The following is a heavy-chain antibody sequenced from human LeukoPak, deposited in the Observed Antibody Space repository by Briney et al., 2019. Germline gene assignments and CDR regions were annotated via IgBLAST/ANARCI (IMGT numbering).Heavy chain of an antibody. J-gene: IGHJ4*02. V-gene: IGHV3-23*01. CDR2: ISDSGDIT. D-gene: IGHD6-13*01. CDR1: GFAFSNQA. CDR3: ARDEQQLSFDY. Sequence: PGGSLRLSCAASGFAFSNQAMGWVRQASGKGLEWVSVISDSGDITYYADSVKGRFTISRDNSKNTLHLQMNSLRAEDTAVYYCARDEQQLSFDYWGQGTLVTVSS.